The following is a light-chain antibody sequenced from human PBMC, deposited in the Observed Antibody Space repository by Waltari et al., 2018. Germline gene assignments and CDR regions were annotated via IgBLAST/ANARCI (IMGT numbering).Light chain of an antibody. J-gene: IGKJ4*01. V-gene: IGKV3-15*01. CDR1: QSVSSN. CDR2: GAS. CDR3: QQYNNWPPLT. Sequence: EIVMTQSPATLSVSPGERATLSCRASQSVSSNLAWYQQKPGQAPRLLIYGASTRATSIPARFSGSASGTEFTLTISSLQSEDFAVYYCQQYNNWPPLTFGGGTKVEIK.